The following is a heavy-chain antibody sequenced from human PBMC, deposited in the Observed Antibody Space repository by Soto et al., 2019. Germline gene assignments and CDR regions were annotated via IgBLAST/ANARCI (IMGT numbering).Heavy chain of an antibody. D-gene: IGHD3-10*01. CDR2: IYYSGST. Sequence: PSETLSLTCPVSGGSISSGCYYWSWIRQHPGKGLEWIGYIYYSGSTYYNPSLKSRVTISVDTSKNQFSLKLSSVTAADTAVYYCARENYYGSGSYYNGGDFDYWGQGTLVTVSS. J-gene: IGHJ4*02. V-gene: IGHV4-31*03. CDR1: GGSISSGCYY. CDR3: ARENYYGSGSYYNGGDFDY.